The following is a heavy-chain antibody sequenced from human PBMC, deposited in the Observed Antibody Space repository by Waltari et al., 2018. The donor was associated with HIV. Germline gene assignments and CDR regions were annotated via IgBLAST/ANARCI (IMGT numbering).Heavy chain of an antibody. CDR2: ITTKADGESV. CDR3: STSGWLDH. V-gene: IGHV3-15*02. Sequence: EVQLVESGGAIVKPGESLSLCCAVSGMSFSHAWMSWVRQAAGKGLEWIARITTKADGESVDYAEVVRDRFTITRDDSTSTLFLQMSSLKTEDTALYYCSTSGWLDHWGQGTRVTVSS. CDR1: GMSFSHAW. D-gene: IGHD6-25*01. J-gene: IGHJ5*02.